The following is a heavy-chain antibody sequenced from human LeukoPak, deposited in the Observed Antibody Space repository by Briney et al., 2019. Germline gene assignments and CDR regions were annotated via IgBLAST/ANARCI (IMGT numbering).Heavy chain of an antibody. J-gene: IGHJ2*01. Sequence: PGGSLRLSCAASGFTFSSYWMSWVRQAPGKGLEWVANIKQDGSEKYYVDSVKGRFTISRDNAKNSLYLQMNSLRAEDTAVYYCARGPRYSGSHWYFDLWGRGTLVTVSS. CDR2: IKQDGSEK. V-gene: IGHV3-7*01. CDR1: GFTFSSYW. D-gene: IGHD1-26*01. CDR3: ARGPRYSGSHWYFDL.